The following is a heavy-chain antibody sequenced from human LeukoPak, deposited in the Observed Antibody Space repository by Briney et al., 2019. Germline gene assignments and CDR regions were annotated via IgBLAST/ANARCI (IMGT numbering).Heavy chain of an antibody. D-gene: IGHD3-10*01. CDR1: GFTFDDYA. CDR3: AKGAPGEVHYMDV. Sequence: GGSLRLSCAASGFTFDDYAMHWVRQAPGKGLEWFSLISWDGGSTYYADSVKGRFTISRDNSKNSLYLQMSSLRAEDTALYYCAKGAPGEVHYMDVWGKGTTVTVSS. CDR2: ISWDGGST. V-gene: IGHV3-43D*03. J-gene: IGHJ6*03.